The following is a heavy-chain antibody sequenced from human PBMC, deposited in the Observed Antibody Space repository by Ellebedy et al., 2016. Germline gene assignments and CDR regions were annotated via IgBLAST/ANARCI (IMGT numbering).Heavy chain of an antibody. CDR2: INHSGST. Sequence: SQTLSLTCXVYGGSFSGYYWSWIRQPPGKGLEWIGEINHSGSTNYNPSLKSRVTISVDTSKNQFSLKLSSVTAADTAVYYCARPVAARQAPYYYYMDVWGKGTTVTVSS. CDR3: ARPVAARQAPYYYYMDV. D-gene: IGHD6-6*01. V-gene: IGHV4-34*01. CDR1: GGSFSGYY. J-gene: IGHJ6*03.